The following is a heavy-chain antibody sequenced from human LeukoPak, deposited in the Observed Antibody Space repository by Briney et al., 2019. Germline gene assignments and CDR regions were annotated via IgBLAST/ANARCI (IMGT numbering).Heavy chain of an antibody. V-gene: IGHV4-4*02. CDR1: LVSISQTNY. Sequence: SGTLSLTCALSLVSISQTNYWAGFRQPPGKGLEWIGEVNLQGSTNYNPSLMRRVAISVDTSANHSSLQLTSVPAGDMAVYSFAGEGGSYRRLVLGGRGILVTVSS. CDR3: AGEGGSYRRLVL. J-gene: IGHJ4*02. D-gene: IGHD3-22*01. CDR2: VNLQGST.